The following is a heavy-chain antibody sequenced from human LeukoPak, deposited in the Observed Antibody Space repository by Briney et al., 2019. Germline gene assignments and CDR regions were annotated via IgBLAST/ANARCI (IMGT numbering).Heavy chain of an antibody. Sequence: PSETLSLTCIVSGGSISGYYWSWLRQPPGKGLEWMGYIYHSGFTDYNPSLRSRITMSVDTSRNQVSLKPTSATAADTAIYYCARDQRCSRYDGGCDQWYFDLWGRGALVTVSS. J-gene: IGHJ2*01. D-gene: IGHD5-12*01. V-gene: IGHV4-59*01. CDR3: ARDQRCSRYDGGCDQWYFDL. CDR1: GGSISGYY. CDR2: IYHSGFT.